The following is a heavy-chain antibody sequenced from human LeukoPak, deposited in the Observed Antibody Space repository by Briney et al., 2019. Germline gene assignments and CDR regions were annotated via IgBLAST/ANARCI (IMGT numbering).Heavy chain of an antibody. CDR3: ARRVGCSGDSCYSDNWFDP. D-gene: IGHD2-15*01. V-gene: IGHV4-39*01. J-gene: IGHJ5*02. CDR2: IYYSGST. Sequence: SETLSLTCTVSGGSISSTGYYWGWIRQPPGKGLEWIGNIYYSGSTHYNPSLKSRVTISVDTSKNQFSLKLSSVTAADTAVFYCARRVGCSGDSCYSDNWFDPWGPGTLVTVSS. CDR1: GGSISSTGYY.